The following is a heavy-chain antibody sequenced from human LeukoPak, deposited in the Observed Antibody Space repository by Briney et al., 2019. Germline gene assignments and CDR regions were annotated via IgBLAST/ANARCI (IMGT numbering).Heavy chain of an antibody. V-gene: IGHV3-23*01. CDR3: AKYCGGGCFRNFDS. D-gene: IGHD2-21*02. J-gene: IGHJ4*02. CDR1: GFTFSTFA. CDR2: IGPESGDI. Sequence: PGGPLRLSCAASGFTFSTFAMAWVRQAPGRGLEWVSVIGPESGDIRYSDSVKGRFTISRDNSKSTLFLQMNSLRADDTALYYCAKYCGGGCFRNFDSWGQGTPVTVSS.